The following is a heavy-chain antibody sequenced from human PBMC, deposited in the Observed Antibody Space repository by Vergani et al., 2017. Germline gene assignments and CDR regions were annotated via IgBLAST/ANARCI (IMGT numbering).Heavy chain of an antibody. D-gene: IGHD3-22*01. Sequence: EVQLVEYGGGLVQPGGSLRLSCAASGFTFSSYSMNWVRQAPGKGLEWVSYISSSSTTIYYADSVKGRFTISRDNAKNSLYLQMNSLRAEDTAVYYCARGWXYYDSSGPHYGMDVWGQGTTVTVSS. J-gene: IGHJ6*02. CDR2: ISSSSTTI. CDR1: GFTFSSYS. V-gene: IGHV3-48*01. CDR3: ARGWXYYDSSGPHYGMDV.